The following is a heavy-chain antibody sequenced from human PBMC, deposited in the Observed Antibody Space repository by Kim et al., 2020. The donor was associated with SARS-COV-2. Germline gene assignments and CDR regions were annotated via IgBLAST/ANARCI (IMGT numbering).Heavy chain of an antibody. CDR3: ARDGLYQLLTFDY. V-gene: IGHV1-3*01. J-gene: IGHJ4*02. Sequence: YSPKFQGRVTITRDTSASTAYMELSSLRSEDTAVYYCARDGLYQLLTFDYWGQGTLVTVSS. D-gene: IGHD2-2*01.